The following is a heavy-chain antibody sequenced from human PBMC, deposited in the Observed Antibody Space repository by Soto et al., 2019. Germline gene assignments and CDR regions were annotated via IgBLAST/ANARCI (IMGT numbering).Heavy chain of an antibody. CDR1: GGAISSSSYF. CDR2: ILYSGTT. V-gene: IGHV4-39*01. CDR3: ARGGGYYGVLFDY. D-gene: IGHD4-17*01. J-gene: IGHJ4*02. Sequence: QLQLQESGPGLLRPSETLSLTCNVSGGAISSSSYFWAWVRQPPGKTLEWIGHILYSGTTHYNESHKTRVTISVDTAKNQFSLRLNSVTPADTAIYYCARGGGYYGVLFDYWGQGTLVPVSS.